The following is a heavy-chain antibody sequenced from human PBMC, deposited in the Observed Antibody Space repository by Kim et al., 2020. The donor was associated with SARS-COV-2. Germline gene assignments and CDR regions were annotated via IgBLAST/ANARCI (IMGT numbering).Heavy chain of an antibody. D-gene: IGHD2-15*01. Sequence: GGSLRLSCAASGFTFSDHYMDWVRQAPGKGLDWVGRIRNKANSYTTEYAASVKGRFTISRDDSKNSLFLQMNSLKTEDTAMYYCTRGVQYCSGVSCRNWFDPWGQGTLVTVSS. J-gene: IGHJ5*02. CDR2: IRNKANSYTT. CDR1: GFTFSDHY. V-gene: IGHV3-72*01. CDR3: TRGVQYCSGVSCRNWFDP.